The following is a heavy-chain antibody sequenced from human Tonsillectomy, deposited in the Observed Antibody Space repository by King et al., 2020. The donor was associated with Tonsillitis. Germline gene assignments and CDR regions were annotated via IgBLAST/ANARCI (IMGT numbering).Heavy chain of an antibody. Sequence: VQLVESGAEVKKPGASVKVSCKASGYTFTSYYMHWVRQAPGQGLEWMGIINPSGGSTSYAQKFQGRVTMARDTSTRTVHRELSSLRSEDTVVYYCARDSVPTYSGSPHAGAFDIWGQGTMVTGSS. CDR3: ARDSVPTYSGSPHAGAFDI. V-gene: IGHV1-46*01. CDR1: GYTFTSYY. CDR2: INPSGGST. J-gene: IGHJ3*02. D-gene: IGHD5-12*01.